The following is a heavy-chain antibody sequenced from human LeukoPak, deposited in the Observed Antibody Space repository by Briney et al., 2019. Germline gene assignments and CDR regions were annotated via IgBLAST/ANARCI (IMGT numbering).Heavy chain of an antibody. J-gene: IGHJ4*02. D-gene: IGHD3/OR15-3a*01. CDR3: ARDWTLRPPGVFNY. CDR1: GFTFSSYS. CDR2: ISIIRSYI. V-gene: IGHV3-21*04. Sequence: GGCLRLSCAASGFTFSSYSMNWVRHAPGKGLEWVSSISIIRSYIYYADSVKGRFTISRDTATYSLYLQMNSLTCEDAAVYFCARDWTLRPPGVFNYWGQGTLVTVSS.